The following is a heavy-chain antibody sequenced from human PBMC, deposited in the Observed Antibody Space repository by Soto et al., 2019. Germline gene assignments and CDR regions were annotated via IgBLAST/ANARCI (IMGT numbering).Heavy chain of an antibody. Sequence: ASVKVSCKVSGYTLTELSMHWVRQAPGKGLEWMGGFDPEDGETIYAQKFQGRVTMTEDTSTDTAYMELSSLRSEDTAVYYCATPSLITMILPGFDYWGQGTLVTVSS. J-gene: IGHJ4*02. D-gene: IGHD3-22*01. V-gene: IGHV1-24*01. CDR1: GYTLTELS. CDR3: ATPSLITMILPGFDY. CDR2: FDPEDGET.